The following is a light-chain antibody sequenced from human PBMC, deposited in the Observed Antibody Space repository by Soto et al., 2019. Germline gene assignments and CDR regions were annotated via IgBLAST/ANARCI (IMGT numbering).Light chain of an antibody. J-gene: IGKJ1*01. CDR3: QQYNSYWT. Sequence: DIQMTQSPSPLSASVGDRVTITFRASQSISSWLAWYQQKPGKAPKLLIYDASSLESGVPSRFSGSGSGTEFTLTISSLQPDDFATYYCQQYNSYWTFGQGTKVDIK. CDR1: QSISSW. CDR2: DAS. V-gene: IGKV1-5*01.